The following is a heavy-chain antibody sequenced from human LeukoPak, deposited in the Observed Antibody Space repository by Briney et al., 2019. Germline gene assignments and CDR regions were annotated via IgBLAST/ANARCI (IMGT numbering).Heavy chain of an antibody. CDR1: GFTVSSNY. CDR3: AKDVDTAMTPEYFQH. J-gene: IGHJ1*01. D-gene: IGHD5-18*01. CDR2: IYSAGDT. V-gene: IGHV3-53*01. Sequence: GGSLRLSCAASGFTVSSNYMSWVRQAPGKGLEWVSVIYSAGDTSYADSVKGRFTISRDNSKNTLYLQMNSLRAEDTAVYYCAKDVDTAMTPEYFQHWGQGTLVTVSS.